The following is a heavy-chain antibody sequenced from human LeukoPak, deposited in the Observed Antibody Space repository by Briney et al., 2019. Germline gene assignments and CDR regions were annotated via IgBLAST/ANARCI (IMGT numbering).Heavy chain of an antibody. CDR1: GGSISSSDYY. D-gene: IGHD2-15*01. CDR2: IYYGGST. J-gene: IGHJ5*02. Sequence: KSSETLSLTCTVSGGSISSSDYYWGWIRQPPGKGLEWIVSIYYGGSTYYNPSLKSRVTISVDTSMNQFSLKLSFVTTADTAVYYCARALGYCSGGSCTRGYNWFDPWGQGTLVTVPS. CDR3: ARALGYCSGGSCTRGYNWFDP. V-gene: IGHV4-39*01.